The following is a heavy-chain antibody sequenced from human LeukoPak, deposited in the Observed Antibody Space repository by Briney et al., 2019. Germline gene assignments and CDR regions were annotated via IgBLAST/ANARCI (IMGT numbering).Heavy chain of an antibody. CDR2: IYYSGNT. Sequence: SETLSLTCTVSGGSTSSGDYYWSWIRQPAGEGLEWIGYIYYSGNTYYNPSLKSRVTISVDTSKNQFSLKVRSVTAADTAVYYCARVSYDVLTGGTDVWGQGTTVTVSS. V-gene: IGHV4-31*03. CDR3: ARVSYDVLTGGTDV. CDR1: GGSTSSGDYY. D-gene: IGHD3-9*01. J-gene: IGHJ6*02.